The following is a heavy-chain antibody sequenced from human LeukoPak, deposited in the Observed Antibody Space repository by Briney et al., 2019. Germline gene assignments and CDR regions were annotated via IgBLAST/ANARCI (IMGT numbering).Heavy chain of an antibody. CDR3: AGVGSSWLHDAFDI. CDR2: ISHSGST. Sequence: NPSETLSLTCTVSGGSITSGGYYWSWIRQPPGKGLEWIGYISHSGSTYYNPSLRSRVTISVDTSNNQFSLKLSSVTAADTAVYYCAGVGSSWLHDAFDIWGQGTMVTVSS. D-gene: IGHD6-13*01. CDR1: GGSITSGGYY. J-gene: IGHJ3*02. V-gene: IGHV4-30-2*01.